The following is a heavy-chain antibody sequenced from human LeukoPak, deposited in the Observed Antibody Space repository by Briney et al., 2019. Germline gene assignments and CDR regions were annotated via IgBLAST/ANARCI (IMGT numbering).Heavy chain of an antibody. CDR2: TYYTGST. CDR1: AGSIGHHS. J-gene: IGHJ4*02. V-gene: IGHV4-59*11. CDR3: ARDAGSDYGDYALDY. D-gene: IGHD4-17*01. Sequence: SETLSLTCTVSAGSIGHHSWNWLRQPPGKGLEWIGYTYYTGSTNYHPSLKSQVTISVDPSKNQFSLKLRSVTAADTAIYYCARDAGSDYGDYALDYWGQGILVTVSS.